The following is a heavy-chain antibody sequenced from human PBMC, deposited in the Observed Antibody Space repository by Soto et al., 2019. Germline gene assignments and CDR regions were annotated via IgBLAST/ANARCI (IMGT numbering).Heavy chain of an antibody. CDR1: GFTFSSYA. V-gene: IGHV3-23*01. CDR2: ISGSGDST. CDR3: AKSGGQFGLRVYVIHLDY. Sequence: EVQLLESGGGLVQPGGSLRLSCAASGFTFSSYAMSWVRQAPGKGLEWVSGISGSGDSTYYTDSVKGRFTISRDNSKNPLYLQMNSLRAEDTAVYYCAKSGGQFGLRVYVIHLDYWGQGTLVTVSS. J-gene: IGHJ4*02. D-gene: IGHD2-8*01.